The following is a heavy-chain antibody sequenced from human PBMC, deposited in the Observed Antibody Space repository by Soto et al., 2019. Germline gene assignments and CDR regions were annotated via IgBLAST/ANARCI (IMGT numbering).Heavy chain of an antibody. CDR1: GGSFSGYY. CDR3: ARGPRITIFGVVIRRKYFDY. CDR2: INHSGST. D-gene: IGHD3-3*01. V-gene: IGHV4-34*01. J-gene: IGHJ4*02. Sequence: SETLSLTCAVYGGSFSGYYWSWIRQPPGKGLEWIGEINHSGSTNYNPSLKSRVTISVDTSKNQFSLKLSSVTAADTAVYYCARGPRITIFGVVIRRKYFDYWGQGTLVTVSS.